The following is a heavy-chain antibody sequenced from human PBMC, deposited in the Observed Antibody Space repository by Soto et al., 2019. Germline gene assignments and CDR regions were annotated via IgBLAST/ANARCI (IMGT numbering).Heavy chain of an antibody. D-gene: IGHD2-15*01. V-gene: IGHV3-33*01. CDR3: AAWAEGATEVH. Sequence: QVQLVESGGGVVQPGRSLRLSCEASGFSFSVYGMHWIRQAPGKGLEWVAVIWYDASKQFYAGSVEGRFTISRDNSKATLSLQMNSLRAEDTAVYYCAAWAEGATEVHWGQGTLVTVSS. CDR1: GFSFSVYG. CDR2: IWYDASKQ. J-gene: IGHJ4*02.